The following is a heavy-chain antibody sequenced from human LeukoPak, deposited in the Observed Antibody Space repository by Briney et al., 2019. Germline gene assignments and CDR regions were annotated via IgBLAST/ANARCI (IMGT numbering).Heavy chain of an antibody. V-gene: IGHV3-23*01. D-gene: IGHD1-7*01. CDR1: GFTFTSYS. CDR2: TSDRGDYT. CDR3: ARKAQYNGHYPLDY. Sequence: GGSLRLSCAASGFTFTSYSMSWVRQAPGKGLEWVSGTSDRGDYTYYADSVKGRFTISRDSSKNTLSLQMNSLRAEDTALYFCARKAQYNGHYPLDYWGQGTLVTVSS. J-gene: IGHJ4*02.